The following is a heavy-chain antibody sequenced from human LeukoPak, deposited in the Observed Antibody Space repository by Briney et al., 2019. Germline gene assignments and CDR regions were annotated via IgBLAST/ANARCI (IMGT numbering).Heavy chain of an antibody. Sequence: PSETLSLTCSVSGGFISTYYSSWIRRPPGKGLEWIGNIYYRGSTNYNPSDKSRVTISVDTSKNQDSRKRRSVTAGDTAVYYCARANYFDSWGQGKLVTVSS. J-gene: IGHJ4*02. CDR1: GGFISTYY. CDR2: IYYRGST. V-gene: IGHV4-59*01. CDR3: ARANYFDS.